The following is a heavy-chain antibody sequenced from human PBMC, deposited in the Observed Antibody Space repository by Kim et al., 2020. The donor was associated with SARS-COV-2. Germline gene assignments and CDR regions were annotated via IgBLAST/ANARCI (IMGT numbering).Heavy chain of an antibody. CDR3: TNVEA. J-gene: IGHJ5*02. CDR2: IRSDGSNK. CDR1: GFTFSIYG. V-gene: IGHV3-33*06. Sequence: GGSLRLSCAASGFTFSIYGMNWVRQAPGKGLEWVAVIRSDGSNKYYADSVKGRFSISRDNSKNVLYLQMNGLRAEDTAVYYCTNVEAWGQGALVTDSS.